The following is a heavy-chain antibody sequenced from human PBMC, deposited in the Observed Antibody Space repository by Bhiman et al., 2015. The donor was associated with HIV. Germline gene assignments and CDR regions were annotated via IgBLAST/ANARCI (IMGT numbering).Heavy chain of an antibody. J-gene: IGHJ4*02. V-gene: IGHV3-15*01. D-gene: IGHD3-3*01. CDR2: IKSKTDGETT. CDR1: GFTFINAW. Sequence: VQLVESGGGLLKPGESLRLSCAASGFTFINAWMSWVRQAPGKGLEWVGRIKSKTDGETTDYAAPVKGRFTMSRDDSKNTVYLQMNSLKTEDTAVYYCTTGNNNFWSGSRFDYWGQGTLVTVSS. CDR3: TTGNNNFWSGSRFDY.